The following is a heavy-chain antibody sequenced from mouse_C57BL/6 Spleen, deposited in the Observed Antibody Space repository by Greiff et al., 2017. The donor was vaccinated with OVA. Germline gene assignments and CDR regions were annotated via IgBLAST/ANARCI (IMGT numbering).Heavy chain of an antibody. J-gene: IGHJ4*01. Sequence: QVHVKQSGPGLVQPSQSLSITCTVSGFSLTSYGVHWVRQSPGKGLEWLGVIWRGGSTDYNAAFMSRLSITKDNSKSQVFFKMNSLQADDTAIYYCARIYYDYDGSYYYAMDYWGQGTSVTVSS. CDR3: ARIYYDYDGSYYYAMDY. D-gene: IGHD2-4*01. CDR1: GFSLTSYG. V-gene: IGHV2-5*01. CDR2: IWRGGST.